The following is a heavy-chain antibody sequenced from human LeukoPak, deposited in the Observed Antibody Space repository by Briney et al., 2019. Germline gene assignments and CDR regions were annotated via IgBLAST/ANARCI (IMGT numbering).Heavy chain of an antibody. CDR1: GFTFSDNY. J-gene: IGHJ3*02. Sequence: GGSLRLSCAASGFTFSDNYMNWIRPAPGKGLEWVSYISSDTTYTDYADSVKGRFTISRDNAKKLLYLQMNSLRAEDTAIYYCARDQSITTFGAFDIWGQGTMVTVSS. V-gene: IGHV3-11*06. CDR3: ARDQSITTFGAFDI. CDR2: ISSDTTYT. D-gene: IGHD3-10*02.